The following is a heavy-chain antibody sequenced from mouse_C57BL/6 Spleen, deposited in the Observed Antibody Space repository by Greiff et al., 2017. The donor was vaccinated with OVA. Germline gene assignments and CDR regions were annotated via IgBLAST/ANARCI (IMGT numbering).Heavy chain of an antibody. V-gene: IGHV1-81*01. CDR3: ARWGDYYGSPPAKDY. D-gene: IGHD1-1*01. Sequence: QVQLKQSGAELARPGASVKLSCKASGYTFTSYGISWVKQRTGQGLEWIGEIYPRSGNTYYNEKFKGKATLTADKSSSTAYMELRSLTSEDSAVYFDARWGDYYGSPPAKDYWGQGTSVTVSS. J-gene: IGHJ4*01. CDR2: IYPRSGNT. CDR1: GYTFTSYG.